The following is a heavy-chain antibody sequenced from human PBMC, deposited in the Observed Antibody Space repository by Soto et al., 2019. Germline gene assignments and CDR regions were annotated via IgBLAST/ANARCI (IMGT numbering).Heavy chain of an antibody. J-gene: IGHJ4*02. Sequence: ASVKVSCKASGYTFTSYGISWVRQAPGQGLEWMGWISAYNGNTNYAQKLQGRVTMTTDTSTSTAYMELRSLRSDDTAVYYCARDDVYCSGGSCYSDHWGQGTLVTVSS. CDR1: GYTFTSYG. D-gene: IGHD2-15*01. CDR2: ISAYNGNT. V-gene: IGHV1-18*01. CDR3: ARDDVYCSGGSCYSDH.